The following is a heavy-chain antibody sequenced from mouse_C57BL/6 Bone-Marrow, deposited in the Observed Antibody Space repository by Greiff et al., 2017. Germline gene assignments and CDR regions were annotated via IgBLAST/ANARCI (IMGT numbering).Heavy chain of an antibody. CDR1: GFSLTSYG. D-gene: IGHD4-1*01. V-gene: IGHV2-2*01. J-gene: IGHJ2*01. CDR2: IWSGGST. CDR3: ARESLTFYFDY. Sequence: VQLKESGPGLVQPSQCLSISCTASGFSLTSYGVHWVRQSPGKGLEWLGVIWSGGSTDYNAAFISRLSISKDNTKSQVYFKMNSLQADDAAIYYCARESLTFYFDYWGQGTTLTVAS.